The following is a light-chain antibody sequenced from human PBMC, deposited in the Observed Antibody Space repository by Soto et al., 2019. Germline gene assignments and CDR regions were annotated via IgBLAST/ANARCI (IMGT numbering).Light chain of an antibody. CDR3: QSYDSGLTLV. J-gene: IGLJ3*02. CDR2: ANS. CDR1: GSNFGAGFA. V-gene: IGLV1-40*01. Sequence: QSVLTQPPSVSGAPGQRVTISCTGSGSNFGAGFAVHWYQQLPGTAPRLLIYANSNRPSGVPDRFSGSKSGTSASLAISGLQAEDEADYYCQSYDSGLTLVFGGGTKLTVL.